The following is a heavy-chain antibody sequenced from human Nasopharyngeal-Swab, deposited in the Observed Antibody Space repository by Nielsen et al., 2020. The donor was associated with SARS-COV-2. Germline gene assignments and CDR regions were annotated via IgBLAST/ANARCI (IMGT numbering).Heavy chain of an antibody. V-gene: IGHV6-1*01. CDR2: TYYRSKWYN. J-gene: IGHJ3*02. D-gene: IGHD3-10*01. CDR3: ARGEDGGFDDAFDI. Sequence: SQTPSLTGAISGDSVSRKSAAWNWIRQSPSRGLEWLGRTYYRSKWYNDYAVSVKSRITINPDTSKNQFSLQLNSVTPEDTAVYYCARGEDGGFDDAFDIWGQGTMVTVSS. CDR1: GDSVSRKSAA.